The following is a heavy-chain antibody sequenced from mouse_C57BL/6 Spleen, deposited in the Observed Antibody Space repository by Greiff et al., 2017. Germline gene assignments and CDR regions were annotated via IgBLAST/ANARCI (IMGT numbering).Heavy chain of an antibody. V-gene: IGHV5-9*01. CDR2: ISGGGGNT. J-gene: IGHJ3*01. Sequence: EVQLVESGGGLVKPGGSLKLSCAASGFTFSSYTMSWVCQTPEKRLEWVATISGGGGNTYYPDSVKGRFTISRDNAKNTLYLQMSSLRSEDTALYYCARPLDSSGWAYWGQGTLVTVSA. CDR3: ARPLDSSGWAY. D-gene: IGHD3-2*02. CDR1: GFTFSSYT.